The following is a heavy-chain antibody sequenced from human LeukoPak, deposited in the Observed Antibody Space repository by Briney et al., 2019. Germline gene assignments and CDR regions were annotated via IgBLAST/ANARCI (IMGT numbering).Heavy chain of an antibody. CDR2: TRYDGRQK. Sequence: GGSLRLSCGASGFTFSIYGMHWVRQAPGKGLEWVAYTRYDGRQKYYADSVRGRFTISRDNSKNTLYLQMDSLRAEDTAVYYCAKVSPGRTGTTVGFDYWGQGTLVTVSS. D-gene: IGHD1-7*01. V-gene: IGHV3-30*02. J-gene: IGHJ4*02. CDR3: AKVSPGRTGTTVGFDY. CDR1: GFTFSIYG.